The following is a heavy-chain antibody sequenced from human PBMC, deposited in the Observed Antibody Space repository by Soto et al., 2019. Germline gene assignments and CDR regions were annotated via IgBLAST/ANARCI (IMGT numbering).Heavy chain of an antibody. CDR3: ARGVLSDSGTCY. J-gene: IGHJ4*02. V-gene: IGHV3-7*01. Sequence: GGSLRLSCAASGFTFGYYWMSWVRQAPGKGLEWLATIKWDASEKKYVDSVKGRFTISRDNAKNSLYLQMNSLRAEDTAVYYCARGVLSDSGTCYWGRGTLVTVSS. CDR1: GFTFGYYW. CDR2: IKWDASEK. D-gene: IGHD2-15*01.